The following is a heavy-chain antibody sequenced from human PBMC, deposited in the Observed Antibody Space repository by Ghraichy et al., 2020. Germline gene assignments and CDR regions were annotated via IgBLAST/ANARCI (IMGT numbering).Heavy chain of an antibody. Sequence: SQTLSLTCTVSGDSISSGDYYWSWIRQSPGKGLEWIGYVFYSGSTYYNPSLKSRVSISIDTSKNQFSLSLSSVTAADTAVYYCARDHKYNSLPGFDYWGQGTLVTVSS. CDR1: GDSISSGDYY. CDR3: ARDHKYNSLPGFDY. D-gene: IGHD1-1*01. CDR2: VFYSGST. V-gene: IGHV4-30-4*01. J-gene: IGHJ4*02.